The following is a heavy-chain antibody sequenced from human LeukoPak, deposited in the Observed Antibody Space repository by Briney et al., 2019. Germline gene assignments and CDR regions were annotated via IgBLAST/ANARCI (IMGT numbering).Heavy chain of an antibody. V-gene: IGHV1-69*05. Sequence: GASVTVSCKASGGTFSSYAISWVRQAPGQGLEWMGGIIPIFGTANYAQKFQGRVTITTDESTSTAYMELSRLRSEDTAVYYCARGRDGYNNYFDYWGQGTLVTVSS. CDR3: ARGRDGYNNYFDY. CDR2: IIPIFGTA. J-gene: IGHJ4*02. CDR1: GGTFSSYA. D-gene: IGHD5-24*01.